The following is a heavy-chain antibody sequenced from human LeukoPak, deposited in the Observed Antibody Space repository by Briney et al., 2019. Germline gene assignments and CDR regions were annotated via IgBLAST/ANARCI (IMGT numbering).Heavy chain of an antibody. CDR2: ISGSGGST. Sequence: GGSLRLSCAASGFTFSSYAMSWVRQAPGKGLEWVSAISGSGGSTYYADSVKGRFTISRDNSKNTLYLQMNSLRAEDTAVYYCAKAELEVLGSSGNGDYWGQGTLVTVSS. D-gene: IGHD3-22*01. CDR3: AKAELEVLGSSGNGDY. V-gene: IGHV3-23*01. J-gene: IGHJ4*02. CDR1: GFTFSSYA.